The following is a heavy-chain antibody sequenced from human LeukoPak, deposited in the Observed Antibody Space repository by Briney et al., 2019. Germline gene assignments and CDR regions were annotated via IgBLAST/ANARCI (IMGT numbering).Heavy chain of an antibody. CDR3: ARALVVAATGYYYGMDV. D-gene: IGHD2-15*01. V-gene: IGHV4-30-2*01. CDR2: IYHSGST. J-gene: IGHJ6*02. CDR1: GGSISSGGYS. Sequence: SQTLSLTCAVSGGSISSGGYSWSWIRQPPGKGLEWIGYIYHSGSTYYNPSLKSRVTISVDRSKNQFSLKLSSVTAADTAVYYCARALVVAATGYYYGMDVWGQGTTVTVSS.